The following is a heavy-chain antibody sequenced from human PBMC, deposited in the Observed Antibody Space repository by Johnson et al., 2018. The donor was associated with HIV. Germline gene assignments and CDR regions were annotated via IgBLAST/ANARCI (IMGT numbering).Heavy chain of an antibody. Sequence: EMQLVESGGGVVQPGRSLRLSCAASGFTVSSNYMSWVRQAPGKGLEWVSVIYSGGRSYYADSVKGRLTLSRDNSNNTLYLQMNSLRVEDTAVYYCTRLVTRYYDILTAYSKGDDAFDIWGQGTMVTVSS. J-gene: IGHJ3*02. V-gene: IGHV3-66*04. CDR2: IYSGGRS. CDR3: TRLVTRYYDILTAYSKGDDAFDI. CDR1: GFTVSSNY. D-gene: IGHD3-9*01.